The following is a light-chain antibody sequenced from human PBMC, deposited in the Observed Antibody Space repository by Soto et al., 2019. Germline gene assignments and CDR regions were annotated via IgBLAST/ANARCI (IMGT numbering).Light chain of an antibody. J-gene: IGKJ4*01. Sequence: DIQMTQSPSTLSASVGDRVTITCRASQSVRSWLAWYQQEPGRAPKFLIYDASSLESGVPSRFSGSGSGTEFTLTISNLQPDDFATYYCQQYDNYPLTFGGGPKVDIK. CDR3: QQYDNYPLT. CDR1: QSVRSW. V-gene: IGKV1-5*01. CDR2: DAS.